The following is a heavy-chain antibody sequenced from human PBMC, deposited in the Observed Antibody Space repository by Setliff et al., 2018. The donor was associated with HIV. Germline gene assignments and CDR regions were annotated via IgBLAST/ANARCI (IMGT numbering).Heavy chain of an antibody. D-gene: IGHD6-13*01. CDR3: ANRFRTSNNWYYFDY. CDR1: GFTFNTYA. CDR2: TGGSSGDT. Sequence: GGSLRLSCAASGFTFNTYAMSWVRQAPGKGLEWVSSTGGSSGDTYYADSVKGRFTISRDNTKNTLSLQMNSLGAEDTAIYYCANRFRTSNNWYYFDYWGPGTLVTVSS. V-gene: IGHV3-23*01. J-gene: IGHJ4*02.